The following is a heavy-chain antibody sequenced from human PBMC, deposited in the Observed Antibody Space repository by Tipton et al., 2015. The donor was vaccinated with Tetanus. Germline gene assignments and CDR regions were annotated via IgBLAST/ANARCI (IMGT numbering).Heavy chain of an antibody. V-gene: IGHV3-9*01. CDR3: AKVSPNTSGCLDY. Sequence: SLRLSCAASGFTFDDYATHWVRQAPGKGLEWVSGIGWNGGSIGYADSVKGRFTISRDNAKNSLYLQMNSLRAEDTAFYYCAKVSPNTSGCLDYWGQGTLVTVSS. CDR2: IGWNGGSI. J-gene: IGHJ4*02. CDR1: GFTFDDYA. D-gene: IGHD6-19*01.